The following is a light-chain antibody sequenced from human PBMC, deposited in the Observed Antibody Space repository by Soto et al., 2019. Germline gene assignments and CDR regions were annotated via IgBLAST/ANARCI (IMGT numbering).Light chain of an antibody. Sequence: EIVMTQSPATLSVYPGDRATLSCRASQSVTSNLAWYQQKPGQAPRLLIYGASMRATGIPDRFSGSGSGTDFTLTISRLEPEDFAVYYCQQCGSSSTFGQGTRLEIK. CDR3: QQCGSSST. CDR1: QSVTSN. V-gene: IGKV3-20*01. J-gene: IGKJ5*01. CDR2: GAS.